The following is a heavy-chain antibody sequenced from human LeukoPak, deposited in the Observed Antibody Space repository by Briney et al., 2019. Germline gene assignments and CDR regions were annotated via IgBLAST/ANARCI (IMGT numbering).Heavy chain of an antibody. D-gene: IGHD3-10*01. CDR3: ARRPGRVRGVPYNWFDP. J-gene: IGHJ5*02. V-gene: IGHV4-39*01. CDR1: GGSISSSSYY. CDR2: IYYSGGT. Sequence: SETLSLTCTVSGGSISSSSYYWGWIRQPPGKGLEWIGSIYYSGGTYYNPSLKSRVTISVDTSKNQFSLKLSSVTAADTAVYYCARRPGRVRGVPYNWFDPWGQGTLVTVSS.